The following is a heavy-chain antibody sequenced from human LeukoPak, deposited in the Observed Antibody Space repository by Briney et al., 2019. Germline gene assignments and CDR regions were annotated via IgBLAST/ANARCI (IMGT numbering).Heavy chain of an antibody. CDR2: IYSGDST. D-gene: IGHD3-10*01. V-gene: IGHV3-53*01. CDR1: GFTVSGDS. CDR3: ATVSGGDYFDY. Sequence: GGSLRLSCAASGFTVSGDSMSWIRQAPGKGLEWVSLIYSGDSTYYADSVKGRFTISRDNSKNTLYLQMNSLRAEDTAMYYCATVSGGDYFDYWGQGTLVTVSS. J-gene: IGHJ4*02.